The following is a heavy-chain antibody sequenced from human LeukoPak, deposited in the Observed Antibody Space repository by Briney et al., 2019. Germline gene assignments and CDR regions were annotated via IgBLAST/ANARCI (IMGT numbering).Heavy chain of an antibody. V-gene: IGHV3-23*01. Sequence: PGGSLRLSCAASGFTFSSYATSWVRQAPGKGLEWVSAISGSSGSTYYADSVKGRFTISRDNSKNTLYLQMSSLRVEDTAVYYCAKPLISGSTGVRGRFEYWGQGTLVTVSS. CDR1: GFTFSSYA. CDR3: AKPLISGSTGVRGRFEY. D-gene: IGHD2-8*01. J-gene: IGHJ4*02. CDR2: ISGSSGST.